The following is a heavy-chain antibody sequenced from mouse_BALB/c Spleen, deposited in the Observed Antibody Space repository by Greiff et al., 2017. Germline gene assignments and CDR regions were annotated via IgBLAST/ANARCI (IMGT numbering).Heavy chain of an antibody. J-gene: IGHJ4*01. V-gene: IGHV14-3*02. CDR2: IDPANGNT. CDR3: ARRGGDSYAMDY. CDR1: GFNIQATY. Sequence: EVQLQQSGAELVKPGASVKLSCTASGFNIQATYMHWVKQRPEQGLEWIGRIDPANGNTKYDPKFQGKATITADTSSNTAYLQLSSLTSEDTAVYYCARRGGDSYAMDYWGQGTSLTVSS.